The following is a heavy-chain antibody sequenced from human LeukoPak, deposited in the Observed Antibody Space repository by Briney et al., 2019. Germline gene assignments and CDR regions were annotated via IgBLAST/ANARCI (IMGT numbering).Heavy chain of an antibody. CDR3: ARDLYGDYTLFDY. Sequence: SETLSLTCTVSGGSISSYYWSWIRQPPGKGLEWIGYIYYSGSTNYNPSLKSRVTISVDTSKNQFSLKLSSVTAADTAVYYCARDLYGDYTLFDYWGQGTLVTVSS. J-gene: IGHJ4*02. CDR2: IYYSGST. V-gene: IGHV4-59*12. D-gene: IGHD4-17*01. CDR1: GGSISSYY.